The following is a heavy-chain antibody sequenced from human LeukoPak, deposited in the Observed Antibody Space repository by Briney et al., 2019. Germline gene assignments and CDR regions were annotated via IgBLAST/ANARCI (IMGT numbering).Heavy chain of an antibody. V-gene: IGHV4-38-2*01. D-gene: IGHD3-3*01. CDR2: TYPTGNT. CDR1: SYSISSDNY. CDR3: ARLLACGRAPCRTARFQFDS. J-gene: IGHJ4*02. Sequence: PSETLSLTCAVSSYSISSDNYWGWVRQPPGKGLEWIGSTYPTGNTYYNPSLKSRVAISVDTSKNQFSLKLTSIIAADTAVYYCARLLACGRAPCRTARFQFDSWGQGTLVAVSS.